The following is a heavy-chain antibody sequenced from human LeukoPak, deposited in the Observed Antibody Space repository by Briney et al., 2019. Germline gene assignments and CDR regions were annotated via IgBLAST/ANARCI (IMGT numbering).Heavy chain of an antibody. CDR1: GFTFSHYW. V-gene: IGHV3-74*01. J-gene: IGHJ4*02. CDR2: ITPDGSST. CDR3: ARGKGGDLRGGSWYFDY. D-gene: IGHD3-16*01. Sequence: PGGSLRLSCAVSGFTFSHYWMHWVRQAPGKGLVWVSRITPDGSSTSYADSVKGRFTISRDNAKNSLYLQMNSLRVEDTAIYYCARGKGGDLRGGSWYFDYWGQGTLVTVSS.